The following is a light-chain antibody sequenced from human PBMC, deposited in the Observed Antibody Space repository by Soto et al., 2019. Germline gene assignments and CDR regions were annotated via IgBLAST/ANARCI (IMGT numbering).Light chain of an antibody. CDR3: QQLKSYPQST. V-gene: IGKV1-9*01. J-gene: IGKJ4*01. Sequence: IPLTQSPSFLSAYVGDRVNITCRASQGISSCLAWYQQKPGKAPKLLIYAVSTLQSGVPSRFSGTESGTEFTLTISSLQPEDFATYYCQQLKSYPQSTFGGGTKVEIK. CDR2: AVS. CDR1: QGISSC.